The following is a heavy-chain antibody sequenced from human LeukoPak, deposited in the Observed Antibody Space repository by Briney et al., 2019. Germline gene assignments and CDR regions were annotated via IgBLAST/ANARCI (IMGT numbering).Heavy chain of an antibody. V-gene: IGHV4-30-2*01. J-gene: IGHJ3*02. CDR3: ARDKDWTNQDAFDI. CDR2: IYHSGST. Sequence: SETLSLTCTVSGGSISSGGYYWSWIRQPPGKGLEWIGYIYHSGSTYYNPSLKSRVTISVDRSKNQFSLKLSSVTAADTAVYYCARDKDWTNQDAFDIWGQGTMVTVSS. D-gene: IGHD3/OR15-3a*01. CDR1: GGSISSGGYY.